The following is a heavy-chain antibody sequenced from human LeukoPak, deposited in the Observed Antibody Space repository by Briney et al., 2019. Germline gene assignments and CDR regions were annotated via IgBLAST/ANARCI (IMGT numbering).Heavy chain of an antibody. D-gene: IGHD6-13*01. V-gene: IGHV3-11*01. CDR1: GFTFSDCY. CDR2: ISSSGSTI. Sequence: GGSLRLSCAASGFTFSDCYMSWIRQAPGKGLEWVSYISSSGSTIYYADSVKGRFTISRDSAKNSLYLQMNSLRAEDTAVYYCARDFEKMKGSSWYADYWGQGTLVTVSS. CDR3: ARDFEKMKGSSWYADY. J-gene: IGHJ4*02.